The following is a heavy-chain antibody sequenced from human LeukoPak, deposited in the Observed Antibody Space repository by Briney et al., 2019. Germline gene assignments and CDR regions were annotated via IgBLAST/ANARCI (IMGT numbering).Heavy chain of an antibody. CDR3: ARVARVGITIFGVVRGVDAFDI. Sequence: GSLRLSCAASGFTFSSYSMNWVRQAPGKGLEWVSSISSSSSYIYYADSVKGRFTISRDNAKNSLYLQMNSLRAEDTAVYYCARVARVGITIFGVVRGVDAFDIWGQGTMVTVSS. J-gene: IGHJ3*02. CDR2: ISSSSSYI. V-gene: IGHV3-21*01. D-gene: IGHD3-3*01. CDR1: GFTFSSYS.